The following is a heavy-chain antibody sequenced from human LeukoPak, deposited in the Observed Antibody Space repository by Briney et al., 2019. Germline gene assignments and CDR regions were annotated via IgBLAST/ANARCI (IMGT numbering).Heavy chain of an antibody. Sequence: SETLSLTCTVSGGSISSGGYYWSWIRQHPGKGLEWIGYIYYSGSTYYNPSLKSRVTLSVDTSKNQFSLKLSSVTAADTAVYYCARDFGVVITDYYYYYGMDVWGQGTTVTVSS. D-gene: IGHD3-3*01. CDR1: GGSISSGGYY. V-gene: IGHV4-31*03. CDR3: ARDFGVVITDYYYYYGMDV. J-gene: IGHJ6*02. CDR2: IYYSGST.